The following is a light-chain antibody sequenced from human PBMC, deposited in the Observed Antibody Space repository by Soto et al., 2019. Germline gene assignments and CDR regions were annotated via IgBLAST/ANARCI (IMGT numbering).Light chain of an antibody. Sequence: QTVVTQEPSFSVSPGGTVTLTCGLSSGSVSISYNPSWYQQTPGQAPRTLIYSTNSRSSGVPDRFSGSILGNKAALTITGAQADDESNYYCVLYMGSGISVFGGGTKVTVL. CDR1: SGSVSISYN. CDR2: STN. CDR3: VLYMGSGISV. V-gene: IGLV8-61*01. J-gene: IGLJ2*01.